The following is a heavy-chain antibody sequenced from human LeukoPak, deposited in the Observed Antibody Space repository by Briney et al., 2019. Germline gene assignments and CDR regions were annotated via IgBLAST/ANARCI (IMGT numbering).Heavy chain of an antibody. CDR2: IIPILGIA. CDR1: GGTFSSYA. CDR3: ALSLPARDAFDI. D-gene: IGHD3-22*01. J-gene: IGHJ3*02. Sequence: SVKVSCKASGGTFSSYAISWVRQAPGQGLEWMGRIIPILGIANYAQKFQGRVAITADKSTSTAYMELSSLRSEDTAVYYCALSLPARDAFDIWGQGTMVTVSS. V-gene: IGHV1-69*04.